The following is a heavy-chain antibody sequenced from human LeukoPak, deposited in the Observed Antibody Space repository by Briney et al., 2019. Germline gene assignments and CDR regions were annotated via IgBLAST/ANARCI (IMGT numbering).Heavy chain of an antibody. Sequence: SETLSLTCTVSGGSISSYYWSWIRQPPGKGLEWIGYIYYSGSTNYNPSLKSPVTISVDTSKNQFSLKLSSVTAADTAVYYCARVSEQQLVVDYWGQGTLVTVSS. J-gene: IGHJ4*02. CDR1: GGSISSYY. D-gene: IGHD6-13*01. CDR2: IYYSGST. V-gene: IGHV4-59*01. CDR3: ARVSEQQLVVDY.